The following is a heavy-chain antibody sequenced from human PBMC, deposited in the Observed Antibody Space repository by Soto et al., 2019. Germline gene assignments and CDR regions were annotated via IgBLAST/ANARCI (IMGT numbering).Heavy chain of an antibody. V-gene: IGHV3-21*01. CDR3: AIGQQLDNGWFDP. D-gene: IGHD6-13*01. Sequence: EVQLVESGGGLVKPGGSLRLSCAASGFTFSSYSMNWVRQAPGKGLEWVSSISSSSSYIYYADSVKGRFTISRDNAKNSLYLQMNSLRAEDTAVYYCAIGQQLDNGWFDPWGQGTLVTVSS. J-gene: IGHJ5*02. CDR2: ISSSSSYI. CDR1: GFTFSSYS.